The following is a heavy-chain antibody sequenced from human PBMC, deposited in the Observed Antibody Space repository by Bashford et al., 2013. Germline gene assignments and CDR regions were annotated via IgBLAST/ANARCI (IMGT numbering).Heavy chain of an antibody. CDR1: GGSINNQY. Sequence: SETLSLTCTVSGGSINNQYWSWIRQPPGKGLEWIANIYFNGNTYYNPSLKSRVTISVDTSKTQFSLKLSSVTAADTAVYYCASSLTGDYDFWSYRYEVWHYYGMDVWGQGTTVTVSS. D-gene: IGHD3-3*01. V-gene: IGHV4-59*04. CDR3: ASSLTGDYDFWSYRYEVWHYYGMDV. J-gene: IGHJ6*02. CDR2: IYFNGNT.